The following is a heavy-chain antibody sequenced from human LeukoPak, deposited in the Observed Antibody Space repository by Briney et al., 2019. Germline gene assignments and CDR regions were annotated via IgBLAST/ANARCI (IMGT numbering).Heavy chain of an antibody. CDR3: ARSHSSGWSKFDP. V-gene: IGHV4-59*01. CDR1: GGSIGSNS. D-gene: IGHD6-19*01. Sequence: SETLSLTCTVSGGSIGSNSWSWVRQPPGKGLEGIGYIYNSGSATYNPSLTSRVNISVDTSKNQFSLKLSSVTAADTAVYYCARSHSSGWSKFDPWGQGTLVTISS. J-gene: IGHJ5*02. CDR2: IYNSGSA.